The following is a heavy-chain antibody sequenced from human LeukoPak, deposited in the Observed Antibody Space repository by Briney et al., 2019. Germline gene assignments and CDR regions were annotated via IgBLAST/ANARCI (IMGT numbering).Heavy chain of an antibody. CDR1: GFTFSSYG. CDR3: AKDSWIADGPDY. CDR2: ISGSGGST. D-gene: IGHD2-21*01. J-gene: IGHJ4*02. V-gene: IGHV3-23*01. Sequence: PGGSLRLSCAASGFTFSSYGMSWVRQAPGKGLEWVSAISGSGGSTYYADSVKGRFTISRDNSKNTLYLQMNSLRAEDTAVYYCAKDSWIADGPDYWGQGTLVTVSS.